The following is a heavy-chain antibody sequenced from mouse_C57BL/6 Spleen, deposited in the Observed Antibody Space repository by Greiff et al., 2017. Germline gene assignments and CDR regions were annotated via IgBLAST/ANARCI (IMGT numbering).Heavy chain of an antibody. CDR1: GYTFTSYW. CDR3: AMGYDYVKDYYAMDY. CDR2: IHPSDSDT. Sequence: QVQLKEPGAELVKPGASVKVSCKASGYTFTSYWMHWVKQRPGQGLEWIGRIHPSDSDTNYNQKFKGKATLTVDKSSSTAYMQLSSLTSEDSAVYYCAMGYDYVKDYYAMDYWGQGTSVTVSS. V-gene: IGHV1-74*01. D-gene: IGHD2-4*01. J-gene: IGHJ4*01.